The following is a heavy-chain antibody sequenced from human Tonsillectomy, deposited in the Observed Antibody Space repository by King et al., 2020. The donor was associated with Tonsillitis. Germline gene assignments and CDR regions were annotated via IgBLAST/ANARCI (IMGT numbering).Heavy chain of an antibody. V-gene: IGHV3-23*04. Sequence: VQLVESGGALVQPGGSLRLSCAASGFTFDSYAMSWVRQDPGKGLEWVSFISSSGGITHYADSVKGRFTISRDNSKNTLYLQMNGLRAEDTAVYYCVKDLPGRYSSSWIPSDYWGQGTLVTVSS. CDR3: VKDLPGRYSSSWIPSDY. CDR2: ISSSGGIT. CDR1: GFTFDSYA. J-gene: IGHJ4*02. D-gene: IGHD6-13*01.